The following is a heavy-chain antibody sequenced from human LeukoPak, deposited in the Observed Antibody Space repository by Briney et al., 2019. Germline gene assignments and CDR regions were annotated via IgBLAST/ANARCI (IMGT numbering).Heavy chain of an antibody. V-gene: IGHV1-18*01. J-gene: IGHJ3*02. CDR2: ISAYNGNT. CDR3: ARALIAVAGNPDAFDI. D-gene: IGHD6-19*01. Sequence: ASVKLSRKSSGYTFTSYSISWVCHAPGQGLEWMGWISAYNGNTNYAQQLQGRVTMTTDTSTTTAYMELRSLRSDDTAVYYCARALIAVAGNPDAFDIWGQGTMVTAAS. CDR1: GYTFTSYS.